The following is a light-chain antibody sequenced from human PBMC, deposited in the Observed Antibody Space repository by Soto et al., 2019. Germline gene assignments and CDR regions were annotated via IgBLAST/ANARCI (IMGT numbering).Light chain of an antibody. CDR3: QQYNSYSPWT. CDR1: QSISSW. J-gene: IGKJ1*01. Sequence: DIQMTQSPSTLSASVGDRVTITCRASQSISSWLAWYQQKPGKAPTLLIYDASSLESGVPSRFSGSGSGTEFTLTISSLQPDNFPTYYCQQYNSYSPWTFGQGTKGEIK. V-gene: IGKV1-5*01. CDR2: DAS.